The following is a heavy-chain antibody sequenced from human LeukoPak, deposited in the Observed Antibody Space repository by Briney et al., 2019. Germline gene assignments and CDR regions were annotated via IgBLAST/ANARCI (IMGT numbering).Heavy chain of an antibody. V-gene: IGHV4-59*01. D-gene: IGHD1-1*01. CDR1: GDSITNSY. Sequence: PSETLSLTCTVLGDSITNSYWTWIRLPPGKGLEWIAYIYYTGYPNYNPSLKSRVSISVDTSKNQLSLKLISVTAADTAVYYCARAPIGSVDYWGPGAQVTVSS. J-gene: IGHJ4*02. CDR3: ARAPIGSVDY. CDR2: IYYTGYP.